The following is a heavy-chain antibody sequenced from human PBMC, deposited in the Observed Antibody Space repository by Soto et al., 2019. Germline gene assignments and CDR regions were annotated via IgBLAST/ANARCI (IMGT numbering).Heavy chain of an antibody. CDR2: IYYSGST. CDR1: GGSISSGGYY. Sequence: PSETLSLTCTVSGGSISSGGYYWSWIRQHPGKGLEWIGYIYYSGSTYYNPSLKSRVTISVDTSKNQFSLKLSSVTAADTAVYYCARDTEQMVRGVPEGMDVWGQGTKVTVSS. CDR3: ARDTEQMVRGVPEGMDV. D-gene: IGHD3-10*01. J-gene: IGHJ6*02. V-gene: IGHV4-31*03.